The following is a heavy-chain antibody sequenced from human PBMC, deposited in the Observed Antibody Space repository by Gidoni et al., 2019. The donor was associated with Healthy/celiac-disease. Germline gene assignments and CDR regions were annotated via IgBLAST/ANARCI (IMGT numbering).Heavy chain of an antibody. J-gene: IGHJ4*02. CDR1: GSTFTSYA. V-gene: IGHV1-3*01. D-gene: IGHD2-21*02. CDR2: ITPGNGNT. Sequence: QVQLVQPGAEVKKPGASVKVSCKASGSTFTSYAMHWVRQAPGIRLEWMGWITPGNGNTKYSQEFQGRVTITRDTSASTAYMELSSLRSEDTAVYYCARAAYCGGDCYRYYFDYWGQGTLVTVSS. CDR3: ARAAYCGGDCYRYYFDY.